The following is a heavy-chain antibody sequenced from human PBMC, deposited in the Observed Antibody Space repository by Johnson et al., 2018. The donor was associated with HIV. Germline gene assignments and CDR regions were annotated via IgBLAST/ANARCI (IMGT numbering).Heavy chain of an antibody. J-gene: IGHJ3*02. CDR2: ISSNGGST. V-gene: IGHV3-64*01. CDR1: GFSFNNYW. D-gene: IGHD3-10*01. CDR3: ARGAFDI. Sequence: VQLVESGGGLVQPGGSLILSCAASGFSFNNYWMHWVRQAPGKGLVWVSRISSNGGSTYYANSVKGSFTISRDNSKNTLYLQMGSLRAEDMAVYYCARGAFDIWGQGTMVTVSS.